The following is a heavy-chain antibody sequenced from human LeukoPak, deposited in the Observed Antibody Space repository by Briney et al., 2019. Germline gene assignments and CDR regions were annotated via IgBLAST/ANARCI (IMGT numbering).Heavy chain of an antibody. V-gene: IGHV3-23*01. D-gene: IGHD6-19*01. Sequence: GGSLRLSCAASGFTFSSYAMSWVRQAPGKGLGWVSAISGSGGNTYYADSVKGRFTISRDNSKNTLYLQMNSLRAEDTAVYYCAKVLLSSGWDYDYWGQGTLVTVSS. CDR2: ISGSGGNT. CDR1: GFTFSSYA. CDR3: AKVLLSSGWDYDY. J-gene: IGHJ4*02.